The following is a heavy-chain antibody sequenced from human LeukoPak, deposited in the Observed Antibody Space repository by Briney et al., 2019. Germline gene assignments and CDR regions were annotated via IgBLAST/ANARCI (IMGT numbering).Heavy chain of an antibody. V-gene: IGHV4-59*08. CDR3: ARLEGGIVVVVAD. CDR1: GGSIRSYY. J-gene: IGHJ4*02. Sequence: SETLSLTCTVSGGSIRSYYWSWIRQPPGKGLEWIGYIYYSGSTNYNPSLKSRVTISVDTSKNQFSLKLSSVTAADTAVYYCARLEGGIVVVVADWGQGTLVTVSS. CDR2: IYYSGST. D-gene: IGHD2-15*01.